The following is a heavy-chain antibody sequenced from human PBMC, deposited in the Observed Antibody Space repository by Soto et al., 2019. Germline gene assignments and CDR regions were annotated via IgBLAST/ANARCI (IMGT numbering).Heavy chain of an antibody. D-gene: IGHD4-4*01. V-gene: IGHV3-30*18. CDR1: GFTFSSYG. CDR3: AKDQGTILQMKNAFDI. Sequence: PGGSLRLSCAASGFTFSSYGMHWVRQAPGKGLEWVAVISYDGSNKYYADSVKGRFTISRDNSKNTLYLQMNSLRAEDTAVYYCAKDQGTILQMKNAFDIWGQGTMVTVSS. CDR2: ISYDGSNK. J-gene: IGHJ3*02.